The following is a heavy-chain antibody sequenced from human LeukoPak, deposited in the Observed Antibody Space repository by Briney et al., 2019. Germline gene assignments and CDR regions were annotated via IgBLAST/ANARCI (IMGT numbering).Heavy chain of an antibody. J-gene: IGHJ4*02. CDR3: AREIVGAYFDY. Sequence: GGSLRLSCAASGFTFSSYGMHWVRQAPGKGLEWVAVIWYGGSNKYYADSVKGRFTISRDNSKNTLYLQMNSLRAEDTAVYYCAREIVGAYFDYWGQGTLVTVSS. CDR1: GFTFSSYG. V-gene: IGHV3-33*01. CDR2: IWYGGSNK. D-gene: IGHD1-26*01.